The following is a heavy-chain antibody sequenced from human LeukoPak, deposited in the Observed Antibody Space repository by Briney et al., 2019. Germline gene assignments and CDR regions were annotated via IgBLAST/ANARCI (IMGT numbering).Heavy chain of an antibody. D-gene: IGHD1-26*01. J-gene: IGHJ3*02. CDR3: ARLSGSYYSAFDI. CDR2: IYPGDSDT. Sequence: GESLKISCQGFGYSFTSYWIGWVRQMPGKGLEWMGIIYPGDSDTRYDPSFKGQVTISADKSINTAYLQWSSLKASDTAMYYCARLSGSYYSAFDIWGQGTMVTVSS. V-gene: IGHV5-51*01. CDR1: GYSFTSYW.